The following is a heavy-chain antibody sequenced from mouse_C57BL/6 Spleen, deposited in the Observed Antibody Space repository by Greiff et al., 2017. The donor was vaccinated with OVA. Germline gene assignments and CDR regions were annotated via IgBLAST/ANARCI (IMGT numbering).Heavy chain of an antibody. CDR1: GFTFSSYA. CDR3: ARDKSYYSNYHYYAMDY. J-gene: IGHJ4*01. CDR2: ISDGGSYT. V-gene: IGHV5-4*01. D-gene: IGHD2-5*01. Sequence: EVTLMESGGGLVKPGGSLKLSCAASGFTFSSYAMSWVRPTPEKRLEWVATISDGGSYTYYPDNVKGRFTISRDNAKNNLYLQMSHLKSEDTAMYYCARDKSYYSNYHYYAMDYWGQGTSVTVSS.